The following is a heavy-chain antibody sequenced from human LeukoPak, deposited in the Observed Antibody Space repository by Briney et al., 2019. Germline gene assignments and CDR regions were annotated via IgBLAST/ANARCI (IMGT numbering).Heavy chain of an antibody. Sequence: PSETLSLTCAVYGGSFSGYYWSWIRQPPGKGLEWIGEINHSGSTNYNPSLNSRVTISVDTSKNQFSLKLSSVTAADTAVYYCARVSCSSTSCYTAFDYWGQGTLVTVSS. CDR1: GGSFSGYY. D-gene: IGHD2-2*02. CDR2: INHSGST. CDR3: ARVSCSSTSCYTAFDY. V-gene: IGHV4-34*01. J-gene: IGHJ4*02.